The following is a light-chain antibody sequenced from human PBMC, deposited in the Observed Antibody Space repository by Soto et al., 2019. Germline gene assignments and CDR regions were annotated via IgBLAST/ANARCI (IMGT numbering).Light chain of an antibody. CDR1: QSVSSN. J-gene: IGKJ1*01. CDR3: PQYNNCHPWT. Sequence: EIVMTQSPATLSVSPGERATLSCRASQSVSSNLSWYQQKPGQAPRLLIYGASTSATGIPARFSGSGSGTEFTLTISSLQSEDFAVYYCPQYNNCHPWTFGQETKVEIK. V-gene: IGKV3-15*01. CDR2: GAS.